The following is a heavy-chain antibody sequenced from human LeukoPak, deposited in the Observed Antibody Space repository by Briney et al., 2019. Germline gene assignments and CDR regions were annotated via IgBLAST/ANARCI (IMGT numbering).Heavy chain of an antibody. CDR3: AXXXXXXXXXXXXI. V-gene: IGHV1-69*05. Sequence: ASVKVSCKASGGTFSSYAISWVRQAPGQGLEWMGGIIPIFGTANYAQKFQGRVTITTDESTSTAYMELTSQRPEDTAGYYCAXXXXXXXXXXXXIXXQGTMVTVSS. J-gene: IGHJ3*02. CDR1: GGTFSSYA. CDR2: IIPIFGTA.